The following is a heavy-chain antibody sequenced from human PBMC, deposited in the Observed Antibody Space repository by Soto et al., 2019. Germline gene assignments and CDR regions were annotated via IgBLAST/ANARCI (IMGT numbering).Heavy chain of an antibody. J-gene: IGHJ4*02. V-gene: IGHV5-10-1*01. CDR2: IDPSDSYT. Sequence: PGESLKISCKGSGYSFTSYWISWVRQVPGKGLEWMGRIDPSDSYTNYSPSFQGHVTISADKSISTAYLQWSSLKASDTAMYYCARLNLAPAAPPYYFDYWGQGTLVTVSS. CDR1: GYSFTSYW. D-gene: IGHD2-2*01. CDR3: ARLNLAPAAPPYYFDY.